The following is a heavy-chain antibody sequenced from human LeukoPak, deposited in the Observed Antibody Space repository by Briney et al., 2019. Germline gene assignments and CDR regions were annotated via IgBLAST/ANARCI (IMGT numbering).Heavy chain of an antibody. CDR3: ARRAYYYDSSGYSDAFDI. D-gene: IGHD3-22*01. Sequence: GGSLRLSCAASGFTFSSYWMHWVRHAPGKGLVWVSRINSDGSSTSYADSVKGRFTSSRGNAKNTLYLQMNSLRAEDTAVYYCARRAYYYDSSGYSDAFDIWGQGTMVTVSS. V-gene: IGHV3-74*01. CDR2: INSDGSST. J-gene: IGHJ3*02. CDR1: GFTFSSYW.